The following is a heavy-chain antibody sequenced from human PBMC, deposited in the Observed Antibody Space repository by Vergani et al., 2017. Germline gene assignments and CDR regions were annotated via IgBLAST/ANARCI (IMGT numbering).Heavy chain of an antibody. J-gene: IGHJ3*02. CDR3: ARGTFLHAFDN. V-gene: IGHV4-61*02. Sequence: QVQLQESGPGLLKPSQTLSLTCSVAGDSISSGNYYWNWILQPAGKGLEWMGRNYSSGSTSYNPSIKSRITMSLDTSKNQFSLSLSSVTAADTAVYYCARGTFLHAFDNWGQGTVVTVSS. CDR1: GDSISSGNYY. CDR2: NYSSGST. D-gene: IGHD1-26*01.